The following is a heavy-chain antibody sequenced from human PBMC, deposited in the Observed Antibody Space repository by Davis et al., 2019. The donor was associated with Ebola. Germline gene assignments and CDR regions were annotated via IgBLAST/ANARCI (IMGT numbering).Heavy chain of an antibody. CDR3: ASFKCSGGSCYGTHGMDV. J-gene: IGHJ6*04. CDR1: GFTFSSYS. CDR2: IYHSGST. V-gene: IGHV4-34*01. D-gene: IGHD2-15*01. Sequence: PGGSLRLSCAASGFTFSSYSMNWVRQPPGKGLEWIGEIYHSGSTNYNPSLKSRVTISVDTSKKQFSLKLSSVTAADTAVYYCASFKCSGGSCYGTHGMDVWGKGTTVTVSS.